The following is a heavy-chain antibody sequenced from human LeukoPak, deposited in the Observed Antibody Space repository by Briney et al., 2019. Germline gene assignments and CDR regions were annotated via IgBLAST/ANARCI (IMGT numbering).Heavy chain of an antibody. CDR1: GYSFTSYW. V-gene: IGHV5-51*01. Sequence: KGGESLKISCKGSGYSFTSYWIGWVRQMPGKGLEWMGIIYPGDSDTRYSPSFQGQVTISADKSISTAYLQWSSLKASDTAMYYCARRERITMVRGVISGYYYYGMDVWGQGTTVTVSS. J-gene: IGHJ6*02. D-gene: IGHD3-10*01. CDR3: ARRERITMVRGVISGYYYYGMDV. CDR2: IYPGDSDT.